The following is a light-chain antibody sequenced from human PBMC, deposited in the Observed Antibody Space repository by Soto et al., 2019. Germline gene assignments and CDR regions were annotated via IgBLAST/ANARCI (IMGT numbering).Light chain of an antibody. J-gene: IGKJ2*02. CDR3: QQTFSLPRT. Sequence: DPQMTQSPSSLSASVGDRVTITCRASQNVRSYVNWYQQKPGKAPNVLIYETSTLQDGVPSRFSGDGYGTDFTLSISSLHPEDFATYYCQQTFSLPRTFGQGTKVDIK. CDR1: QNVRSY. V-gene: IGKV1-39*01. CDR2: ETS.